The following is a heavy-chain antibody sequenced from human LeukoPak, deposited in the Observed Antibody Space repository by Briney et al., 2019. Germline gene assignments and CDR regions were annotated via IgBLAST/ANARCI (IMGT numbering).Heavy chain of an antibody. CDR1: GSGFTFGNFA. J-gene: IGHJ4*02. D-gene: IGHD7-27*01. CDR2: ISGSGYYT. CDR3: ARDGQAFNSNWDYFEY. Sequence: GGSLRLSCEVSGSGFTFGNFAMSWVRQAPGKGLEWVSGISGSGYYTYYADSVKGRFTISRDNSKNTVYIQINSLRAEDTALYYCARDGQAFNSNWDYFEYWGQGTLVTVSS. V-gene: IGHV3-23*01.